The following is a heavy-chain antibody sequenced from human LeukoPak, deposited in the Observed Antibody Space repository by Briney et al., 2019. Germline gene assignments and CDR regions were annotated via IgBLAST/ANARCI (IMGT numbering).Heavy chain of an antibody. CDR1: GFTFSSYA. CDR2: ISSSGRHI. V-gene: IGHV3-21*01. Sequence: PGGSLRLSCAASGFTFSSYAMNWVRQAPGKGLEWVSSISSSGRHIYYADSVKGRFTSSRDNAKNSLYLQMNSLRVEDTAVYYCVAENNARETTGLCEYWGQGTLVTVSS. J-gene: IGHJ4*02. D-gene: IGHD1-1*01. CDR3: VAENNARETTGLCEY.